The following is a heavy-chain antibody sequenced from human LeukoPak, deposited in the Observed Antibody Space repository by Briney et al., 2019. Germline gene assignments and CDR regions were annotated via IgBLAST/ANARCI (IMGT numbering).Heavy chain of an antibody. CDR3: ARAGIWDYDDTSGYHNAAFDI. D-gene: IGHD3-22*01. CDR2: INPNSGGT. CDR1: GYTLTELS. V-gene: IGHV1-2*02. Sequence: ASVKVSCKVSGYTLTELSVHWVRQAPGQGLEWMGWINPNSGGTSYAQKFQGRVTMTRDTSISTAYMELSRLRSDDTAVYYCARAGIWDYDDTSGYHNAAFDIWGLGTMVTVSS. J-gene: IGHJ3*02.